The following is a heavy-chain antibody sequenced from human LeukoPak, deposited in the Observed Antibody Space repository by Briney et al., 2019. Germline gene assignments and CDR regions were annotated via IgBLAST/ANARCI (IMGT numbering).Heavy chain of an antibody. V-gene: IGHV3-23*01. D-gene: IGHD3-22*01. J-gene: IGHJ6*04. CDR1: GFTFSSYA. Sequence: GGSLRLSRADSGFTFSSYAMKWVRQAPGKGLEWVSGISGSGDSTYYADSVKGRFTISRDNSENTLYLQMNSLRAEDTAVYYCAKANQNYYDAYMDVWGTGTTVTVSS. CDR2: ISGSGDST. CDR3: AKANQNYYDAYMDV.